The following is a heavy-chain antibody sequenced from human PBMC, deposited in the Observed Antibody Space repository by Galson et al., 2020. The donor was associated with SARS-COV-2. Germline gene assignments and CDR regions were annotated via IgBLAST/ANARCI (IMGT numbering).Heavy chain of an antibody. D-gene: IGHD6-19*01. CDR2: ISSSSSTI. Sequence: GGSLRLSCAASGFTFSSYSMNWVRQAPGKGLEWVSYISSSSSTIYYADSVKGRFTISRDNAKNSLYLQMNSLRAEDTAVYYCARDHGWIPFDYWGKGTLVTVPS. J-gene: IGHJ4*02. CDR1: GFTFSSYS. CDR3: ARDHGWIPFDY. V-gene: IGHV3-48*01.